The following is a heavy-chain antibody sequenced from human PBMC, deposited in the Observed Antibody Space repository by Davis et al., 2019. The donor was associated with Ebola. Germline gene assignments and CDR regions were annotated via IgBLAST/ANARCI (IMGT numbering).Heavy chain of an antibody. CDR1: GYTFTTYG. CDR2: INAENGNT. CDR3: AIDRYLEWF. J-gene: IGHJ4*02. V-gene: IGHV1-18*01. D-gene: IGHD3-3*01. Sequence: ASVKVSCKASGYTFTTYGISWVRQAPGQGLEWMGWINAENGNTKYSQKVQGRVTITRDTSASTAYMELSSLTSDDTAIYYCAIDRYLEWFWGQGTLVTVSA.